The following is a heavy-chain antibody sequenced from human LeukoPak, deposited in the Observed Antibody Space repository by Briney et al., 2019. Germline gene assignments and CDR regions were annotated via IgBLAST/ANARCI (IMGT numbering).Heavy chain of an antibody. CDR2: IIPIFGTA. V-gene: IGHV1-69*01. CDR1: GGTFSSYA. CDR3: ARGVLELRRGMGRFDP. D-gene: IGHD1-7*01. Sequence: ASVKVSCKASGGTFSSYAISWVRQAPGQGLEWMGGIIPIFGTASYAQKFQGRVTITADEFTSTAYMELSSLRSEDTAVYYCARGVLELRRGMGRFDPWGQGTLVTVSS. J-gene: IGHJ5*02.